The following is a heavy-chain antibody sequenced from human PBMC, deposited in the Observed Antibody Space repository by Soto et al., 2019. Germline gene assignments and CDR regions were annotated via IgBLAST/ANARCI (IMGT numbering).Heavy chain of an antibody. CDR3: ARDYEFGFDX. D-gene: IGHD3-22*01. J-gene: IGHJ3*01. CDR2: IKPDGSEK. V-gene: IGHV3-7*01. Sequence: PGGSLRLSCEASAFTLSSYWMSWVRQAPGKGLEWVANIKPDGSEKYYVDSVKGRFTISRDNTKNSLYLQMSTLRPEDTAIYYCARDYEFGFDXWGQGTXVTVSS. CDR1: AFTLSSYW.